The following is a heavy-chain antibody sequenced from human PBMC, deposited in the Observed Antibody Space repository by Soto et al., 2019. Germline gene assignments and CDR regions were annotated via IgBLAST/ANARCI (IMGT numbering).Heavy chain of an antibody. J-gene: IGHJ6*02. CDR1: GCSVSSGSYY. Sequence: SEALSLTCPVSGCSVSSGSYYWSWIRQPPGKGLEWIGYIYYSGSTNYNPSLKSRVTISVDTSKNQFSLKLSSVTAADTAMYYCARDRESDYYYYGMDVWGQGTTVPVSS. CDR2: IYYSGST. V-gene: IGHV4-61*01. CDR3: ARDRESDYYYYGMDV. D-gene: IGHD1-26*01.